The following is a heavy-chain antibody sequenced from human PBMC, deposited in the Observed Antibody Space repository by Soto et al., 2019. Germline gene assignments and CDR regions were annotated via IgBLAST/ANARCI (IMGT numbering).Heavy chain of an antibody. V-gene: IGHV4-38-2*02. D-gene: IGHD2-15*01. Sequence: PSETLSLTCAVSGYSISSGNYWGWIRQPPGKGLEWIGSIYHSGSTYYNPSLRSRVAISVDTSKNQFSLKLSSVTAADAAVYYCAREWSVDYCSGGSCYSIDSWFDPWGQGTLVTVSS. CDR1: GYSISSGNY. J-gene: IGHJ5*02. CDR2: IYHSGST. CDR3: AREWSVDYCSGGSCYSIDSWFDP.